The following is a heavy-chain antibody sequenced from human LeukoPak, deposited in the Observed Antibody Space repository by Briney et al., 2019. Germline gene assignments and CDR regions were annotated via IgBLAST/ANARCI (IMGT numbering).Heavy chain of an antibody. Sequence: GGSLRLSCAASGFTFDDYAMHWVRQAPGKGLEGVSLISWDGGSTYYADSVKGRFTISRDNSKNSLYLQMNSLRAEDKAVNYCAKRPEVPAAIEYFQHWGQGTLVTVSS. V-gene: IGHV3-43D*03. J-gene: IGHJ1*01. CDR2: ISWDGGST. D-gene: IGHD2-2*01. CDR3: AKRPEVPAAIEYFQH. CDR1: GFTFDDYA.